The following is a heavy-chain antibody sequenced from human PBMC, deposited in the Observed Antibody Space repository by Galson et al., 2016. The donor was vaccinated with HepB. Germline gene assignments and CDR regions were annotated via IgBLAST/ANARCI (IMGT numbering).Heavy chain of an antibody. Sequence: SLRLSCAASGFTFTTSAMSWVRQAPGKGLEWVSAISGIGGGTFDADSVKGRFSISRDNSKNTLYLQMNSLRAEDTAVYYCAKDKQDQWWDFDYWGQGALVTVSS. D-gene: IGHD2-15*01. CDR3: AKDKQDQWWDFDY. J-gene: IGHJ4*02. CDR2: ISGIGGGT. CDR1: GFTFTTSA. V-gene: IGHV3-23*01.